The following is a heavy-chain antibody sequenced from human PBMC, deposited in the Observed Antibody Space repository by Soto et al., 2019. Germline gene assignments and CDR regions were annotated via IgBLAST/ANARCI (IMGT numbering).Heavy chain of an antibody. D-gene: IGHD3-10*01. CDR3: ASRKKGRNYYGSGSYYQYNWFDP. Sequence: SETLSLTCAVYGGSSSGYSWRWIRQPPGKGLEWIGEINHSGSTNYNPSLKSRVTISVDTSKNQFSLKLSSVAEADTAVYYCASRKKGRNYYGSGSYYQYNWFDPWGQGTLGTV. CDR1: GGSSSGYS. CDR2: INHSGST. V-gene: IGHV4-34*01. J-gene: IGHJ5*02.